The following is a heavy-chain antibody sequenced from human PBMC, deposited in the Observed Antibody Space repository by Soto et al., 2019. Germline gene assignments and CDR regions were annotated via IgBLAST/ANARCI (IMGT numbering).Heavy chain of an antibody. Sequence: PSETLSLTCAVSGGSISSGGYYWSCLRQPPGKGLEWIGHIYYSGSTHYNPSLNSRVTISVDTSKNQFSLKLSSVTAADTAVYYCARGLDYYDSSGYYYFDYWGQGTLVTVSS. CDR3: ARGLDYYDSSGYYYFDY. CDR2: IYYSGST. CDR1: GGSISSGGYY. D-gene: IGHD3-22*01. J-gene: IGHJ4*02. V-gene: IGHV4-31*11.